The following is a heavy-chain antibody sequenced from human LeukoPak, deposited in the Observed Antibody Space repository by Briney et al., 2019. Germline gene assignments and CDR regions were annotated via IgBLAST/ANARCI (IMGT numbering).Heavy chain of an antibody. D-gene: IGHD6-19*01. Sequence: AGGSLRLSCAASGFTVSSNYMSWVRQAPGKGLEWVSVIYSGGSTYYADSVKGRFTISRDNSKNTLYLQMNSLRAEDTAVYYCARGGISVADTMEAFDIWGQGTMVTVSS. CDR2: IYSGGST. J-gene: IGHJ3*02. CDR3: ARGGISVADTMEAFDI. CDR1: GFTVSSNY. V-gene: IGHV3-53*01.